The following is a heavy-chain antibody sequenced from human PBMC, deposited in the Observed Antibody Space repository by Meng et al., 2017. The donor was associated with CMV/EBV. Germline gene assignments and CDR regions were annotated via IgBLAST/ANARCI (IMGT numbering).Heavy chain of an antibody. Sequence: GGSLRLSCAASGFTFSSYAMHWVRQAPGKELEWVAVISYDGSNKYYADSVKGRFTISRDNSKNTLYLQMNSLRAEDTALYYCARGRTTVTTQTGNDYWGQGTLVTVSS. D-gene: IGHD4-17*01. CDR1: GFTFSSYA. CDR2: ISYDGSNK. J-gene: IGHJ4*02. V-gene: IGHV3-30-3*01. CDR3: ARGRTTVTTQTGNDY.